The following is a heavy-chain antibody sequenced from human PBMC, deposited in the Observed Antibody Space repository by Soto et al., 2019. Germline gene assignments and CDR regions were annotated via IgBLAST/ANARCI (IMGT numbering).Heavy chain of an antibody. J-gene: IGHJ4*01. Sequence: EVQLLESGGGLVQPGGSLRLSCAASGFTFSSYAISLVRQAPGKGLEWVSAISRSGGSTYYADSVKGRFTISRDNSKNTLYLQMNRPRAEDTAVYYCAKALSPHGDYPHEGSSDYWGHGTLVTVSS. D-gene: IGHD4-17*01. CDR2: ISRSGGST. V-gene: IGHV3-23*01. CDR1: GFTFSSYA. CDR3: AKALSPHGDYPHEGSSDY.